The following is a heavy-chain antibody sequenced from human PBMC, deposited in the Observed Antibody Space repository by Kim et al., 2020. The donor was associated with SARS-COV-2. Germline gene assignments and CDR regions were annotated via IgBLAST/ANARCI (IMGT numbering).Heavy chain of an antibody. V-gene: IGHV4-4*07. CDR2: LAPSGAT. D-gene: IGHD6-13*01. Sequence: SETLSLTCTVSGGSIKSYYWSWIRQPVGKGLEWIGRLAPSGATNYSPSLKSRITMSVDTYKNQFSLRLNSVIAADTAVYYCARDRAEAARDVMDVWGQGTAVTVSS. CDR3: ARDRAEAARDVMDV. J-gene: IGHJ6*02. CDR1: GGSIKSYY.